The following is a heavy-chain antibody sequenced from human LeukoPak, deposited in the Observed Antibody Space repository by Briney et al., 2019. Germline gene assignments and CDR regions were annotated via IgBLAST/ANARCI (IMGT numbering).Heavy chain of an antibody. CDR1: GGTFSSYA. CDR3: AALGYCSSTSCSYYYYYYGMDV. Sequence: SVKVSCKASGGTFSSYAISWVRQAPGQGLEWMGGIIPIFGTANYAQKFQGRVTITADESTSTAYMELSSLRSEDTAVYYCAALGYCSSTSCSYYYYYYGMDVWGQGTTVTVSS. CDR2: IIPIFGTA. D-gene: IGHD2-2*01. V-gene: IGHV1-69*01. J-gene: IGHJ6*02.